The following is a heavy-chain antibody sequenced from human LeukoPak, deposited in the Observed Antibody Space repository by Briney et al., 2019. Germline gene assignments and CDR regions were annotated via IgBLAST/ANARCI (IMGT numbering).Heavy chain of an antibody. J-gene: IGHJ3*02. V-gene: IGHV3-66*01. CDR3: ARGKSEGAFDI. CDR1: GFTFSSYS. CDR2: IYSGGST. D-gene: IGHD3-3*01. Sequence: GGSLRLSCAASGFTFSSYSMNWVRQAPGKGLEWVSVIYSGGSTHYADSVEGRFTISRDISKNTLYLQMNSLRAEDTAVYYCARGKSEGAFDIWGQGTMVTVSS.